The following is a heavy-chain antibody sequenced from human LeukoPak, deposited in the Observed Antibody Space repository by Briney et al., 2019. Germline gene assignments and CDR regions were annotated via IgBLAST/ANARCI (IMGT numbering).Heavy chain of an antibody. CDR3: ARAHYLDY. Sequence: SQTLSLTCTVSGGSISSGGHYWTWIRQPPGKGLEWIGYIYYSGSTYYDPSLKSRVTISVDTSKNQFSLKLSSVTAADTAVYYCARAHYLDYWGQGTLVTVSS. J-gene: IGHJ4*02. CDR1: GGSISSGGHY. CDR2: IYYSGST. V-gene: IGHV4-30-4*08.